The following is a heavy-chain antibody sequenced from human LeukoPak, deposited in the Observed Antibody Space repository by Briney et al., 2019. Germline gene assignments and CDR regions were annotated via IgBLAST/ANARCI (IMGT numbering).Heavy chain of an antibody. Sequence: PSETLSLTCTVSGYSISSGYFWGWIRQPPGKGLEWIGSIYHSGNTYYNPSLKSRVTISLDTSKNQFSLKLSSVTAADTAVYYCARQGLEGSSGWSEGDYWGQGTLVTVSS. CDR1: GYSISSGYF. CDR2: IYHSGNT. D-gene: IGHD6-19*01. CDR3: ARQGLEGSSGWSEGDY. J-gene: IGHJ4*02. V-gene: IGHV4-38-2*02.